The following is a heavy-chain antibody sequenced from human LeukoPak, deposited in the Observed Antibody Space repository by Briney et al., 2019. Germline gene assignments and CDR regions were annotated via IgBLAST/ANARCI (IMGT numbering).Heavy chain of an antibody. CDR2: INHSGST. V-gene: IGHV4-34*01. D-gene: IGHD7-27*01. CDR1: GGSFSGYY. J-gene: IGHJ4*02. Sequence: SETLSLTCAVYGGSFSGYYWSWIRQPPGKGLEWIGEINHSGSTNYNPSLKSRVTISVDTSKNQFSLKLSSVTAADTAVYYCATTRLGYFDYWGQGTLVTVSS. CDR3: ATTRLGYFDY.